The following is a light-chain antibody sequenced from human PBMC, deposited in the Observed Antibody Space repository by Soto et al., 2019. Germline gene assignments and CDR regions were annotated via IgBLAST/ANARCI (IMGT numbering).Light chain of an antibody. CDR2: AAS. Sequence: DIQMTQSPSSLSASVGDRVTITCRASQGISNFLAWYQQKPGKVPKLLIYAASTLQSGVQSRFSGSGSGTDFSLTISSPQPEDVATYYCQKYNSAPLTLGQGTKVEVK. CDR1: QGISNF. J-gene: IGKJ2*01. CDR3: QKYNSAPLT. V-gene: IGKV1-27*01.